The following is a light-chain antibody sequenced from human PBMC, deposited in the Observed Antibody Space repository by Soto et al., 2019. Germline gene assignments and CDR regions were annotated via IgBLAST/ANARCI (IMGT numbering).Light chain of an antibody. Sequence: SYELTQPPSVSVAPGKTATITCGGDNIGTETVHWYQQKPGQAPVLVIFYDSDRPSGIPERISASNSGNTATLTISRVEAGDEADYYCQVWDSSSDHRVVFGGGTKLTVL. CDR2: YDS. CDR3: QVWDSSSDHRVV. J-gene: IGLJ2*01. V-gene: IGLV3-21*04. CDR1: NIGTET.